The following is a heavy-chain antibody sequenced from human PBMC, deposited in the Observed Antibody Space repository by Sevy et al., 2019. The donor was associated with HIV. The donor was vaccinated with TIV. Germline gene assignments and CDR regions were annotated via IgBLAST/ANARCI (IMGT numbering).Heavy chain of an antibody. V-gene: IGHV4-31*03. CDR1: GGSISSGGYY. J-gene: IGHJ6*02. CDR2: IYYSGST. CDR3: ARDLRSLGGAPQKRYYYYYGMDV. D-gene: IGHD3-16*01. Sequence: SETLSLTCTVSGGSISSGGYYWSWIRQHPGKGLEWIGYIYYSGSTYYNPSLKSRVTISVDTSKNQFSLKLSSVTAADTAVYYCARDLRSLGGAPQKRYYYYYGMDVWGQGTRVTVSS.